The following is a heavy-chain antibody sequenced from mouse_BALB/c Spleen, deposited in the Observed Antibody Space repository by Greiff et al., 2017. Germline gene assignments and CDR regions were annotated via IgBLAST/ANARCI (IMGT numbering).Heavy chain of an antibody. CDR3: ARSGDYDGRGFAMDY. Sequence: VQLQQSGAELAKPGASVKMSCKASGYTFTSYWMHWVKQRPGQGLEWIGYINPSTGYTEYNQKFKDKATLTADKSSSTAYMQLSSLTSEDSAVYYCARSGDYDGRGFAMDYWGQGTSVTVSS. CDR1: GYTFTSYW. J-gene: IGHJ4*01. V-gene: IGHV1-7*01. D-gene: IGHD2-4*01. CDR2: INPSTGYT.